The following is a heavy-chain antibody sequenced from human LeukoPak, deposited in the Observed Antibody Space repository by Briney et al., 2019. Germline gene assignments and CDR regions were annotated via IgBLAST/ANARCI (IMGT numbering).Heavy chain of an antibody. D-gene: IGHD4-23*01. V-gene: IGHV4-61*01. CDR3: ARGLYGGNSEFDEFDY. Sequence: PSETLSLTCTVSGGSVSSGSYYWSWIRQPPGTGLEWIGYIYYSASTNYNPSLKSRVTISVDTSNNQFSLKLSSVTAADTAVYYCARGLYGGNSEFDEFDYWGQGTLVTVSS. CDR2: IYYSAST. CDR1: GGSVSSGSYY. J-gene: IGHJ4*02.